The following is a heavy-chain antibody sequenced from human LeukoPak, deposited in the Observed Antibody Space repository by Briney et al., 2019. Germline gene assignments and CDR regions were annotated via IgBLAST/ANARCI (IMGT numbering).Heavy chain of an antibody. CDR3: AKDLGSRKLNWFDP. CDR2: ISGSGGST. J-gene: IGHJ5*02. D-gene: IGHD2-15*01. Sequence: GGSLRLSCAASGFTFSSYEMNWVRQAPGKGLEWVSAISGSGGSTYYADSVKGRFTISRDNSKNTLYLQMNSLRAEDTAVYYCAKDLGSRKLNWFDPWGQGTLVTVSS. CDR1: GFTFSSYE. V-gene: IGHV3-23*01.